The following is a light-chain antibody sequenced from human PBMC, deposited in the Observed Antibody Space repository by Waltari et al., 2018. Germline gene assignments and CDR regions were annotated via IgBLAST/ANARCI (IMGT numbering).Light chain of an antibody. V-gene: IGLV3-1*01. Sequence: SFDLTQPPSVSVSPGQTASITCSGANLGARSACWYQQKPGQSPVLVIYLDSKRPSAIPERFSGSKSGNTATLTISGTQAVDEADYYCQAWDTSTYIFGTGTKVTVL. J-gene: IGLJ1*01. CDR1: NLGARS. CDR3: QAWDTSTYI. CDR2: LDS.